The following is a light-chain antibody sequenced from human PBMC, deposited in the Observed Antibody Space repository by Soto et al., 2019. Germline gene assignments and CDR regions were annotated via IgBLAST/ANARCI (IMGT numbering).Light chain of an antibody. CDR1: SSDVGGYSY. CDR3: SSYTSSSTHWV. V-gene: IGLV2-14*01. CDR2: EVS. J-gene: IGLJ3*02. Sequence: QSVLTQPASVSGSPGQSITISCTGTSSDVGGYSYVSWYQQHPGKAPKIMIYEVSNRPSGVSNRFSGSKSGNTASLTISGLQAEDEADYYCSSYTSSSTHWVFGGGTKLTVL.